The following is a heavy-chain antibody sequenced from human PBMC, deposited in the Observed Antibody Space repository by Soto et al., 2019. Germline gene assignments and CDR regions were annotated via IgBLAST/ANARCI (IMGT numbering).Heavy chain of an antibody. Sequence: QLQLQESGPGLVKPSETLSLTCTVSGGSISSSSYYWGWIRQPPGKGLEWIGSIYYSGSTYYNPSLKSRVTISVDTSKNQFSLKLSSVTAADTAVYYCARPNKVRRGFLRHWYFDLWGRGTLVTVSS. CDR1: GGSISSSSYY. V-gene: IGHV4-39*01. CDR2: IYYSGST. CDR3: ARPNKVRRGFLRHWYFDL. D-gene: IGHD3-10*01. J-gene: IGHJ2*01.